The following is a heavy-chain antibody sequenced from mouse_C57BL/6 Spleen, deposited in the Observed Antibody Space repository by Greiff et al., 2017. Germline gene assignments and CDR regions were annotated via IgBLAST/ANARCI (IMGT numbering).Heavy chain of an antibody. V-gene: IGHV1-85*01. CDR2: IYPRDGST. D-gene: IGHD1-1*01. J-gene: IGHJ3*01. Sequence: QVQLQQSGPELVKPGASVKLSCKASGYTFTSYDINWVKQRPGQGLEWIGWIYPRDGSTKYNEKFKGKATLTVDTSSSTAYMELHSLTSEDSAVYFCAREMSSYRFAYWGQGTLVTVSA. CDR3: AREMSSYRFAY. CDR1: GYTFTSYD.